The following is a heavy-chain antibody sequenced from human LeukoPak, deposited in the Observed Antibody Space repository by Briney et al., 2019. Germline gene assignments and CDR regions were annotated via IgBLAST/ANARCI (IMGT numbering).Heavy chain of an antibody. CDR2: IYSDGST. V-gene: IGHV3-66*02. CDR3: ARVLVASGTYDVFDI. CDR1: GLTVSSNY. Sequence: GGSLRLSCAASGLTVSSNYMSWVRQAPGKGLEWVSIIYSDGSTYYADSVKGRFTISRDNSKNALYLQMNSLRVEDTAVYYCARVLVASGTYDVFDIWGQGTMVTVSS. J-gene: IGHJ3*02. D-gene: IGHD1-26*01.